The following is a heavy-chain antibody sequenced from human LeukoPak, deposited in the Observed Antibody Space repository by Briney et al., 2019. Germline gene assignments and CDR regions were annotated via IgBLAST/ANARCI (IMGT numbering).Heavy chain of an antibody. D-gene: IGHD3-22*01. Sequence: GASVKVSCKASGGTFNRYAISWVRQAPGQGLEWMGGIIPIIGTVNYAQKFQGRVTIPADESTSTAYMELSSLRSEDTAVYYCARQITMIEEGAFDIWGQGTMVTVSS. CDR2: IIPIIGTV. V-gene: IGHV1-69*13. CDR1: GGTFNRYA. CDR3: ARQITMIEEGAFDI. J-gene: IGHJ3*02.